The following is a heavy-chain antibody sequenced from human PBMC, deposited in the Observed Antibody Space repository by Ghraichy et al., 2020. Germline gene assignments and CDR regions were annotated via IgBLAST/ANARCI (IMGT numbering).Heavy chain of an antibody. Sequence: SETLSLTCTVSGASISGFYWSWIRQPPGRGLEWIGHIYYSGTTNYSPSLKSRLTLSVDRSQNLVSLRLSSMTSAATAVYYCARVPTMFGVAPWGMDIWGQGTAVTVS. CDR1: GASISGFY. V-gene: IGHV4-59*01. J-gene: IGHJ6*02. D-gene: IGHD3-3*01. CDR3: ARVPTMFGVAPWGMDI. CDR2: IYYSGTT.